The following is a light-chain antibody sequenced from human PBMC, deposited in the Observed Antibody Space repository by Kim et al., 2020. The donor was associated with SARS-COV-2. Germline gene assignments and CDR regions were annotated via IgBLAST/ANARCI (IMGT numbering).Light chain of an antibody. Sequence: SPGERATLSCGASQSVSSRYLAWYQQNLGQAPRLLIYGASSRATCIPDRFSGSGSGTDFTLTISTLEPEDFAVYYCQQYGNSPPYTFGQGTMLEI. CDR3: QQYGNSPPYT. CDR1: QSVSSRY. V-gene: IGKV3-20*01. CDR2: GAS. J-gene: IGKJ2*01.